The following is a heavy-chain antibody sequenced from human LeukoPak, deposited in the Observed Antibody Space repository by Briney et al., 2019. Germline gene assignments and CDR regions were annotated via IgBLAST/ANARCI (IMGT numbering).Heavy chain of an antibody. J-gene: IGHJ5*02. D-gene: IGHD2-15*01. Sequence: GTSLRLSCAASGFTFSSYAMHWVRQAPGKGLEWVAAISYDGSNKYYADSVKGRFTISRDNSKNTLYLQVNSLRVEDTAVYYCARDLHCSGGTCYSYSSHRNWFDPWGQGTLVTVSS. CDR2: ISYDGSNK. CDR3: ARDLHCSGGTCYSYSSHRNWFDP. V-gene: IGHV3-30*04. CDR1: GFTFSSYA.